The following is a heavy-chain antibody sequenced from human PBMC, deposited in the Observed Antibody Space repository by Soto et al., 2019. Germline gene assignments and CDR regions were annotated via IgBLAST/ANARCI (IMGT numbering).Heavy chain of an antibody. Sequence: QVQLVQSGAEVKKPGASVKVSCKASGYTFTSYDINWVRQATGQGLEWMGWMNPNSGNTGYAQKFQGRVTMTRNTSLSTAYMELGSLRSEDTAVYCCARGPGACSGYYPWYWGQGTLVTVSS. CDR3: ARGPGACSGYYPWY. D-gene: IGHD3-3*01. J-gene: IGHJ4*02. CDR1: GYTFTSYD. CDR2: MNPNSGNT. V-gene: IGHV1-8*01.